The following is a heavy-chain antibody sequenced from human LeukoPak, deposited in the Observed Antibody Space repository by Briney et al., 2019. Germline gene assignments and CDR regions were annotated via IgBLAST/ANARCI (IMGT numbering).Heavy chain of an antibody. Sequence: GGSLRLSCAASGFTFSSYEMHWVRQAPGKGLEWVSYITSSGSTKYYADSVKGRFTISRDNPKNSLYLQMNSLRAEDTAVYYCARDRIYCGGDCYQLDLWGRGTLVTVSS. CDR3: ARDRIYCGGDCYQLDL. CDR2: ITSSGSTK. J-gene: IGHJ2*01. V-gene: IGHV3-48*03. CDR1: GFTFSSYE. D-gene: IGHD2-21*02.